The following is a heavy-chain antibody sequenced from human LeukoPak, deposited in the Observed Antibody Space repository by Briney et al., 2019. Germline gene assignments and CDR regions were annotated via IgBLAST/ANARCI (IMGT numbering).Heavy chain of an antibody. V-gene: IGHV1-69*13. Sequence: ASVKVSCKASGGTFSSYAISWVRQAPGQGLEWMGGIIPIFGTANYAQKFQGRVTITADESTSTAYMEPSSLRSEDTAVYYCASNEVGASSWYGYWGQGTLVTVSS. D-gene: IGHD6-13*01. CDR1: GGTFSSYA. CDR2: IIPIFGTA. J-gene: IGHJ4*02. CDR3: ASNEVGASSWYGY.